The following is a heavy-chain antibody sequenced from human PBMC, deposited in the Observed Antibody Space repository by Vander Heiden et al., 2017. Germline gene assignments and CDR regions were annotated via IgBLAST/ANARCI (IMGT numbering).Heavy chain of an antibody. CDR3: AKDLHYWAACDV. V-gene: IGHV3-23*01. CDR2: IAHDGAST. Sequence: EVQVLESGGGLVQPGGALRLSCVASGLSMGGYDMTWVSQAPGKGLGWVSGIAHDGASTHYADSVRGRFTISRDNSKNTVILQMNSLRDDDTATYYCAKDLHYWAACDVWGQGTTVIVSS. CDR1: GLSMGGYD. D-gene: IGHD2-8*02. J-gene: IGHJ6*02.